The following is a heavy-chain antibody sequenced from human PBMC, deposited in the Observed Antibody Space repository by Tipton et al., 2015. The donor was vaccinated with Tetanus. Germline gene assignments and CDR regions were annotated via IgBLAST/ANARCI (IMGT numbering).Heavy chain of an antibody. CDR2: ILYGEST. Sequence: TLSLTCTVSGDSISSGSSYSPSVCPPPGWRLEIIGYILYGESTHYNPSLKCRLTMSADPAKNQFSLRLTSVTAADTAVYYCARIHHCRCGERYVVGQ. CDR3: ARIHHCRCGERYV. CDR1: GDSISSGSSY. D-gene: IGHD2-21*01. V-gene: IGHV4-61*01. J-gene: IGHJ3*01.